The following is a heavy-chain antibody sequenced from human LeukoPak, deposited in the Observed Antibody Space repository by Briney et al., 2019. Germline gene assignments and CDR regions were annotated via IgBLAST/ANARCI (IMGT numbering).Heavy chain of an antibody. V-gene: IGHV4-34*01. CDR1: GGSFSGYY. D-gene: IGHD4-23*01. J-gene: IGHJ4*02. CDR3: ARLTTVVTPSLDY. CDR2: INHSGST. Sequence: SETLSLTCAVYGGSFSGYYWSWIRQPPGKGLEWIGEINHSGSTNYNPSLKSRVTISVDTSKNQFSLKLSSVTAADTAVYYCARLTTVVTPSLDYWGQGTLVTVSS.